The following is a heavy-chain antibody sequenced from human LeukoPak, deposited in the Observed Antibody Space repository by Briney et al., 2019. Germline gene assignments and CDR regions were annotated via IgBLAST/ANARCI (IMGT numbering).Heavy chain of an antibody. J-gene: IGHJ4*02. CDR3: ASPRGYSSGFDY. D-gene: IGHD6-19*01. Sequence: ASVMVSCKASGYTFTNYGISWVRQAPGQGLEWMSWISANNGETRYAQNFQGRVTMTTDTSTTTAYMELRSLRSDDTAVYYCASPRGYSSGFDYWGQGTLVTVSS. V-gene: IGHV1-18*04. CDR1: GYTFTNYG. CDR2: ISANNGET.